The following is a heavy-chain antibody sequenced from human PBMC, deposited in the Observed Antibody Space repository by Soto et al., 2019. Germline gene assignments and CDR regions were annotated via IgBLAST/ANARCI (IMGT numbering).Heavy chain of an antibody. CDR1: GGSISRYY. CDR3: ARRWGPTFDY. J-gene: IGHJ4*02. Sequence: QVQLQESGPGLVKPSETLSLTCTVSGGSISRYYWSWIRQPPGKGLEWIGYIYYSGSTNYNPSLKSRVPISLDTSKNQFSLTLSSVTAADTAVYYCARRWGPTFDYWCQGTLVTVSS. CDR2: IYYSGST. D-gene: IGHD3-16*01. V-gene: IGHV4-59*08.